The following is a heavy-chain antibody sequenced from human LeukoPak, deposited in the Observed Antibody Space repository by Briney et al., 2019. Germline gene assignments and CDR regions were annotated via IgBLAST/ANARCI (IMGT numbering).Heavy chain of an antibody. Sequence: GGSLRLSCAASGFTFSSYSMNWVRQAPGKGLEWVSSISSSSSYIYYADSVKGRFTISRDNAKNSLYLQMNSLRAEDTAVYYCARSGGPLYYDFWSGYPSDAFDIWGQGTMVTVSS. CDR3: ARSGGPLYYDFWSGYPSDAFDI. V-gene: IGHV3-21*04. D-gene: IGHD3-3*01. CDR1: GFTFSSYS. J-gene: IGHJ3*02. CDR2: ISSSSSYI.